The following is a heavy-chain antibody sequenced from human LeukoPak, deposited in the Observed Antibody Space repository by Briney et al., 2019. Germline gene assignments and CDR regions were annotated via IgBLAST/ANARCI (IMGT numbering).Heavy chain of an antibody. CDR2: IYPGDSDT. CDR3: ARRAVAGTDAFDI. CDR1: GYSFTSYW. J-gene: IGHJ3*02. V-gene: IGHV5-51*01. D-gene: IGHD6-19*01. Sequence: GESLKISCKGSGYSFTSYWIGWVRQMPGKGLEWMGIIYPGDSDTRYSPSFQGQATISADKSISTAYLQWSSLKASDTAMYYCARRAVAGTDAFDIWGQGTMVTVSS.